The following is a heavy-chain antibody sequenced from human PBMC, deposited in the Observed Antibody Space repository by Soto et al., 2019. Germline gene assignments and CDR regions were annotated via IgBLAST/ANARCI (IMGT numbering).Heavy chain of an antibody. J-gene: IGHJ4*02. Sequence: SETLSLTCTVSGGSIGSYYWSWIRQPPGKGLEWIGYIYYSGSTNYNPSLKSRVTISVDTSKNQFSLKLSSVTAADTAVYYCARSLRLDFPHSYYFDYWGQGTLVTVSS. V-gene: IGHV4-59*01. D-gene: IGHD4-17*01. CDR3: ARSLRLDFPHSYYFDY. CDR2: IYYSGST. CDR1: GGSIGSYY.